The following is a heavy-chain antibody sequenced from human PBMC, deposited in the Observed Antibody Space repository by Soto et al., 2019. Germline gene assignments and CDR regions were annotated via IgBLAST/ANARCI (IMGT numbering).Heavy chain of an antibody. CDR2: ISSTTNYM. Sequence: GGSLRLSCAASGFTFTRYSMNWVRQAPGKGLEWVSSISSTTNYMDSGDSMKGRFTIPRDNVKKSLYQKMNSLRAEDTAVYYCARESEGLTSNFDSWGQGTLVTVSS. J-gene: IGHJ4*02. CDR1: GFTFTRYS. CDR3: ARESEGLTSNFDS. V-gene: IGHV3-21*01.